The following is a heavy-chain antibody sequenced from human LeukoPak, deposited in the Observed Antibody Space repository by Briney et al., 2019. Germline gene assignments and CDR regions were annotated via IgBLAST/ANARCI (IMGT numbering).Heavy chain of an antibody. Sequence: PGRSLRLSCAASGFTFSSYGMHWARQAPGKGLEWVAVIWYDGSNKYYADSVKGRFTISRDNSKNTLYLQMNSLRAEDTAVYYCARDRIPTYYYGMDVWGQGTTVTVSS. J-gene: IGHJ6*02. CDR3: ARDRIPTYYYGMDV. CDR2: IWYDGSNK. V-gene: IGHV3-33*01. CDR1: GFTFSSYG.